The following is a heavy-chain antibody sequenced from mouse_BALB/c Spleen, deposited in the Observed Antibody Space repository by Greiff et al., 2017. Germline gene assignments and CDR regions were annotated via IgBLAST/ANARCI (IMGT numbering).Heavy chain of an antibody. J-gene: IGHJ4*01. Sequence: VQLQQPGAELVMPGASVKMSCKASGYTFTDYWMHWVKQRPGQGLEWIGAIDTSDSYTSYNQKFKGKATLTVDESSSTAYMQLSSLTSEDSAVYYCARSYYYGSSPYYAMDYWGQGTSVTVSS. D-gene: IGHD1-1*01. CDR2: IDTSDSYT. CDR1: GYTFTDYW. CDR3: ARSYYYGSSPYYAMDY. V-gene: IGHV1-69*01.